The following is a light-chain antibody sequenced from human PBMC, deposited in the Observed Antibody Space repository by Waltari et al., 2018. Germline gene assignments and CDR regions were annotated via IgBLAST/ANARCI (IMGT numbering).Light chain of an antibody. J-gene: IGKJ4*01. Sequence: DIQLTQSPSFLSASVGHRITITCRASQDISSYLAWYQQKPGRAPKVLISGAFSLQSGVASRFSGSGSGTEFNLTISSLQPEDFATYYCQQVKTYPLTFGGGTKVEIK. V-gene: IGKV1-9*01. CDR2: GAF. CDR1: QDISSY. CDR3: QQVKTYPLT.